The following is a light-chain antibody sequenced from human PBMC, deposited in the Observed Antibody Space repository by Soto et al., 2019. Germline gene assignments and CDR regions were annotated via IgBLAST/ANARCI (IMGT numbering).Light chain of an antibody. V-gene: IGKV1-5*03. CDR1: QSISSR. Sequence: DIQMTQSPSTLSASVLDGVTSTCRASQSISSRLAWYQLKPGKAPKLLIHEASNLHSGVSSRFTGSGSGTDFTLTITSLQPEDFATYYCQQYKSYWTFGQGTKV. J-gene: IGKJ1*01. CDR2: EAS. CDR3: QQYKSYWT.